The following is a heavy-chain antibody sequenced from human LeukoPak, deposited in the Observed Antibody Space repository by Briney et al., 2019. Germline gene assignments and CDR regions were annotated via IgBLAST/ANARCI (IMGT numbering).Heavy chain of an antibody. D-gene: IGHD3-10*01. J-gene: IGHJ5*02. CDR1: GYTFTGYY. CDR2: INPNSGGT. Sequence: ASVKVSCKASGYTFTGYYMHWVRQAPGQGLEWMGWINPNSGGTNYAQKFQGRVTMTRDTSIGTAYMELSRLRSDDTAVYYCARDVKITMVRGAKNWFDPWGQGTLVTVSS. V-gene: IGHV1-2*02. CDR3: ARDVKITMVRGAKNWFDP.